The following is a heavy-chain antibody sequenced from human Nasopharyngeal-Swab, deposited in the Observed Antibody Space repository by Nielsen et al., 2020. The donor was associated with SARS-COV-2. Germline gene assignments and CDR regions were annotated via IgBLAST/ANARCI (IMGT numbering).Heavy chain of an antibody. CDR1: GLTFSSYS. CDR2: IKQDGSEK. Sequence: GESLKISCAASGLTFSSYSMNWVRQAPGKGLEWVANIKQDGSEKYYVDSVKGRFTISRDNAKNSLYLQMNSLRAEDTAVYYCAREVVTMIVVTHYYYGMDVWGQGTTVTVSS. D-gene: IGHD3-22*01. J-gene: IGHJ6*02. CDR3: AREVVTMIVVTHYYYGMDV. V-gene: IGHV3-7*01.